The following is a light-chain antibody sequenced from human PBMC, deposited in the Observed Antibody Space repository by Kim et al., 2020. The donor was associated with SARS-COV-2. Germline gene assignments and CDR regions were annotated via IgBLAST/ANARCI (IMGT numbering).Light chain of an antibody. CDR3: SSYTTSSTWV. Sequence: GQSITISCPGTRSDVGHDKFVSWFQQHPGKAPKLMMYDVSKRPSGVSDRFSGSKSGNTASLTISGLRAEDEADYYCSSYTTSSTWVFGGGTQLTVL. V-gene: IGLV2-14*04. J-gene: IGLJ3*02. CDR1: RSDVGHDKF. CDR2: DVS.